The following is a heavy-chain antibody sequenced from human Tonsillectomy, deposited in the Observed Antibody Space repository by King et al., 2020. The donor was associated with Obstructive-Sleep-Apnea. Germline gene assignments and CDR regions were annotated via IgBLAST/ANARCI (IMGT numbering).Heavy chain of an antibody. V-gene: IGHV4-34*01. CDR2: INHSGST. CDR1: GGSFSGYY. D-gene: IGHD2-15*01. CDR3: ASLSRVAAKGNWFDP. J-gene: IGHJ5*02. Sequence: VQLQQWGAGLLKPSETLSLTCAVYGGSFSGYYWSWIRQPPGKGLEWIGEINHSGSTNYNPSLKSRVTISVDTSKNQFSLKLSSVTAADTAVYYCASLSRVAAKGNWFDPWGQGTLVTVSS.